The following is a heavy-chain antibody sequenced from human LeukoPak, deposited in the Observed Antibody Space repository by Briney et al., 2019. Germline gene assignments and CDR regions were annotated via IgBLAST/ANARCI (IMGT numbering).Heavy chain of an antibody. Sequence: YPSETLSLTCTVSGYSISSDYYWGWTRQPPGKGLEWIGNIFHNGNTYYNPSLKSRVTMSIDTSKKQFSLTLRTATAADTAVYYCARIEDVTRGYNHAYYFDYWGQGTLVTVSS. CDR2: IFHNGNT. CDR3: ARIEDVTRGYNHAYYFDY. D-gene: IGHD5-18*01. V-gene: IGHV4-38-2*02. CDR1: GYSISSDYY. J-gene: IGHJ4*02.